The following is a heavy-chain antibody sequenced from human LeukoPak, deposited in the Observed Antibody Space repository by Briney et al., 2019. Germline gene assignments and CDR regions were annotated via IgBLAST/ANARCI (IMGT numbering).Heavy chain of an antibody. CDR1: GYTFTGYY. CDR3: ARDLAASSSSGGMGMDV. J-gene: IGHJ6*02. D-gene: IGHD6-13*01. V-gene: IGHV1-2*04. Sequence: ASVKVSCKASGYTFTGYYMHWVRQAPGQGLEWMGWINPNSGGTNYAQKFQGWVTMTRDTSISTAYMELSRLRSDDTAVYYCARDLAASSSSGGMGMDVWGQGTTVTVSS. CDR2: INPNSGGT.